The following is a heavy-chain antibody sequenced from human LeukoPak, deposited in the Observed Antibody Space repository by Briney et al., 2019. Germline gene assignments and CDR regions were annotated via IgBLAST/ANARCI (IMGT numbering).Heavy chain of an antibody. Sequence: GGSLRLSCAASGFTFGSYAMSWVRQAPGKGLEWVSAISGSGGSTYYADSVKGRFTISRDNSKNTLYLQMNSLRAEDTAVYYCAKDGAEKPYYYDSSGYWGQGTLVTVSS. V-gene: IGHV3-23*01. D-gene: IGHD3-22*01. CDR1: GFTFGSYA. CDR2: ISGSGGST. J-gene: IGHJ4*02. CDR3: AKDGAEKPYYYDSSGY.